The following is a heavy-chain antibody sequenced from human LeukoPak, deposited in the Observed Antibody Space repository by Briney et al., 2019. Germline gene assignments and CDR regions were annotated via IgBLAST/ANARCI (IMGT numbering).Heavy chain of an antibody. V-gene: IGHV3-23*01. Sequence: GGSLRLSCAASGFTFSSYAMSWVRQAPGKGLEWVSAISGSGGSTYYADSVKGRFTISRDNSKNTLYLQMNSLRSEDTAVYYCATDSEYQPLFDYWGQGTLVTVSS. CDR2: ISGSGGST. CDR1: GFTFSSYA. J-gene: IGHJ4*02. D-gene: IGHD2-2*01. CDR3: ATDSEYQPLFDY.